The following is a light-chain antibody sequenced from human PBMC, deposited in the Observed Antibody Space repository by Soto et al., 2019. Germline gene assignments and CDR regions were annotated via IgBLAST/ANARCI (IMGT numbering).Light chain of an antibody. J-gene: IGKJ2*01. V-gene: IGKV3-20*01. CDR1: QSVSSSY. CDR3: QQYGSSPLT. Sequence: EIVLTQSPGTLSLSPGERATLSCRASQSVSSSYLAWYQQKPGQAPRLLIYGASSRATGIPDRFSGSGSGTDFTLTISRLEAEDFAVYYCQQYGSSPLTFGQGNKLEIK. CDR2: GAS.